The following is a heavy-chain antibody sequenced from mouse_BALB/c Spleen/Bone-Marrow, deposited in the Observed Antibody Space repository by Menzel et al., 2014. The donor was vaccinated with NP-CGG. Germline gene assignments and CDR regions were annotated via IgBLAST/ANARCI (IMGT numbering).Heavy chain of an antibody. D-gene: IGHD1-1*01. J-gene: IGHJ4*01. Sequence: VKLVESGPGLVAPSQSLSITCAVSGFSLTSYGVHWVRQPPGKGLEWLGVIWAGGSTNYNSALMSRLSISKDNSKSQVFLKMNSLQTDDTAMYYCARDYYGSLYAMDYWGQGTSATVSS. CDR3: ARDYYGSLYAMDY. V-gene: IGHV2-9*02. CDR2: IWAGGST. CDR1: GFSLTSYG.